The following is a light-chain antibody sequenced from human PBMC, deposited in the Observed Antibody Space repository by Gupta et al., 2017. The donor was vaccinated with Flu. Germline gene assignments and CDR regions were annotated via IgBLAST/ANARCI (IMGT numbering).Light chain of an antibody. Sequence: TISCSGSSSNTGSKTVNWYQHLPGTAPNLLIYSSNRRPSGVPDRFSGSKSGTSASLAISGLQSDDEADYYCAAWDDSMTGLWVFGGGTKLTVL. J-gene: IGLJ3*02. CDR3: AAWDDSMTGLWV. CDR1: SSNTGSKT. V-gene: IGLV1-44*01. CDR2: SSN.